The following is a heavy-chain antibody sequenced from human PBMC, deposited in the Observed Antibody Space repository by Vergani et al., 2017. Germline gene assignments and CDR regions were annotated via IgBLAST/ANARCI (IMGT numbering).Heavy chain of an antibody. V-gene: IGHV3-30*18. J-gene: IGHJ4*02. Sequence: HVQMVESGGGVVQPGRSLRLSCAVSGFRFSDYGMHWVRQAPGRGLEWVALISYDGDTTYYEDSVKGRFTISRDNSKNTVYVQMSSLRSEDTAVYYCAKERDAREDRLPDYWGQGTLVTVSS. CDR2: ISYDGDTT. CDR3: AKERDAREDRLPDY. D-gene: IGHD5/OR15-5a*01. CDR1: GFRFSDYG.